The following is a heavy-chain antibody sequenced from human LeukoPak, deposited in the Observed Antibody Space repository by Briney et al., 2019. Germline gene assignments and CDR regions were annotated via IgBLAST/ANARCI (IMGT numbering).Heavy chain of an antibody. J-gene: IGHJ4*02. CDR3: ARDRPCTTCQPVDK. Sequence: GGSLRLSCAASGFTFSTYAMSWVRQAPGKGLEWVSSISRNGGSTFYADSVKGRFTISRDNPKNTLYVQMNSLRAEDTAIYYCARDRPCTTCQPVDKWGQGTLVTVSS. CDR1: GFTFSTYA. V-gene: IGHV3-23*01. D-gene: IGHD2-2*01. CDR2: ISRNGGST.